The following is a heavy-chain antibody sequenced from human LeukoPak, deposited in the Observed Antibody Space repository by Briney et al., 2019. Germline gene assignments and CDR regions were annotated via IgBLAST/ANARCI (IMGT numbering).Heavy chain of an antibody. V-gene: IGHV1-18*01. J-gene: IGHJ4*02. D-gene: IGHD4-17*01. Sequence: GASVKVSCKASGYTFTNYGISWVRQAPGQGLEWMGWISVYTGNTYYAQKFQARVTMTTDTSTSTAYMEVRSLRSDDTAVYYCAKDRGWQCADYDTVAVEHWGQGTLVTVSS. CDR3: AKDRGWQCADYDTVAVEH. CDR1: GYTFTNYG. CDR2: ISVYTGNT.